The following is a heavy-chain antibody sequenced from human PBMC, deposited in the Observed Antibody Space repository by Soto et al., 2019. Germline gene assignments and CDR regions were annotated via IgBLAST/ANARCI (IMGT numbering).Heavy chain of an antibody. J-gene: IGHJ4*02. CDR3: AKNGQWLTDLFNY. CDR2: ISDSGGST. V-gene: IGHV3-23*01. D-gene: IGHD6-19*01. CDR1: GFTFSSYA. Sequence: EVQLLESGGGLVQPGGSLRLSCAASGFTFSSYAMSWVRQAPGKGLEWVSAISDSGGSTYYADSVKGRFTISRDNSKDTLYLQMNTLRAEDTAVHYCAKNGQWLTDLFNYWGQGTLVAVSS.